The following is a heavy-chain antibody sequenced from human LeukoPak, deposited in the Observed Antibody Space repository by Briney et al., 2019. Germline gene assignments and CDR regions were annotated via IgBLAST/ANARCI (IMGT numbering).Heavy chain of an antibody. CDR1: GVSINTYY. CDR3: ARRKVAAAGGIDY. D-gene: IGHD6-13*01. J-gene: IGHJ4*02. V-gene: IGHV4-4*07. CDR2: IYISGSI. Sequence: SETLSLTCTVSGVSINTYYWSWIRQPAGKGLEWIGRIYISGSINYNPSLKSRVTMSLDTSKNQLSLKLSSVTAADTAMYYCARRKVAAAGGIDYWGQGTLVTVSS.